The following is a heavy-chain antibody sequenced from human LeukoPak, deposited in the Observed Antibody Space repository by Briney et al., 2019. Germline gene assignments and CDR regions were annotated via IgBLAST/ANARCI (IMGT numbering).Heavy chain of an antibody. CDR2: IYYSGST. CDR1: GGSISSYY. CDR3: ARGDYGGNSGYYYGMDV. D-gene: IGHD4-23*01. J-gene: IGHJ6*02. V-gene: IGHV4-59*08. Sequence: SETLSLTCNVSGGSISSYYWNWIRQPPGKGLEWIGYIYYSGSTSYNPSLKSRVTISVDTSKNQFSLNLTSLTAADTAVYYCARGDYGGNSGYYYGMDVGGQGTSVAVSS.